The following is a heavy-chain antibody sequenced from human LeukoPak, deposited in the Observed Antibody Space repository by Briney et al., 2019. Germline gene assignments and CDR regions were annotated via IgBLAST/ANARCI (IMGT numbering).Heavy chain of an antibody. CDR1: GFTFDDYA. CDR2: ISWNSGSI. D-gene: IGHD6-19*01. CDR3: AKGWAVAGTGAFDI. Sequence: PGRSLRLSCAASGFTFDDYAMHWVRQAPGKGLEWVSGISWNSGSIGYADSVKGRFTISRDNAKNSLYLQMNSLGAEDMALYYCAKGWAVAGTGAFDIWGQGTMVTVSS. J-gene: IGHJ3*02. V-gene: IGHV3-9*03.